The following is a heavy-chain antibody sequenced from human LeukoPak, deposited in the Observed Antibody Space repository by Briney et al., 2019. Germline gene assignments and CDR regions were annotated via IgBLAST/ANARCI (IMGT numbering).Heavy chain of an antibody. CDR3: ARDLEAANTYYFDY. J-gene: IGHJ4*02. Sequence: PGGSLRLSCAASGFTVSSSYMSWVPQAPGKGLQWVSIISSAGTTYYADSVKGRFTISRDNSKNTVYLQVNSLRDEDTAVYYCARDLEAANTYYFDYWGQGTMVTVSS. CDR1: GFTVSSSY. CDR2: ISSAGTT. D-gene: IGHD6-13*01. V-gene: IGHV3-66*01.